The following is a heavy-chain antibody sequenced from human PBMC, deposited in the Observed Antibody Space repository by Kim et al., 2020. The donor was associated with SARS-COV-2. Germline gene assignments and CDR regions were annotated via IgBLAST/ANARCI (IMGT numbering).Heavy chain of an antibody. D-gene: IGHD3-10*01. V-gene: IGHV3-11*03. J-gene: IGHJ4*02. CDR3: VRYKDYAVSGRYRHFDY. Sequence: AVKGRFSISRDNVRNSLYLEMSSLRVEDTAIYYCVRYKDYAVSGRYRHFDYWGQGTLVTVSS.